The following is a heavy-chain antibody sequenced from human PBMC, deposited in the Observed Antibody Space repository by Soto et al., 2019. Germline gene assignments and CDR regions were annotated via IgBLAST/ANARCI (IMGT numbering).Heavy chain of an antibody. CDR3: ARESCISTRRSRLGYYFDY. D-gene: IGHD2-2*01. J-gene: IGHJ4*02. Sequence: QVQLVQSGAEVKKPGASVKVSCKASGYTFISYGISWVRQAPGQGLEWMGWISAYNGNTNYAQKLQGRVTMTTDTXXSXAXTELRRLRSDDTAVYYCARESCISTRRSRLGYYFDYWGQGTLVTVSS. V-gene: IGHV1-18*01. CDR2: ISAYNGNT. CDR1: GYTFISYG.